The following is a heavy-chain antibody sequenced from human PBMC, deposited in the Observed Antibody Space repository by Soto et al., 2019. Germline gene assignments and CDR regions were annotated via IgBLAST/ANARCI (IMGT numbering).Heavy chain of an antibody. V-gene: IGHV4-31*03. CDR2: IYYSGST. CDR3: SSGSEVSGFDI. CDR1: GGSINSGGYY. Sequence: QVQLQESGPALVKPSQTLSLTCTVSGGSINSGGYYWSWIRQHPGKGLEWIGYIYYSGSTYYNPSLKSRVTISVDTSKNQFSLKLSSVTAADTAVYYCSSGSEVSGFDIWGQGTMVTVSS. J-gene: IGHJ3*02. D-gene: IGHD3-22*01.